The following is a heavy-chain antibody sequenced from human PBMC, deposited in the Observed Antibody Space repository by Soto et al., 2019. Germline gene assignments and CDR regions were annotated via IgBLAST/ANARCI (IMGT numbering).Heavy chain of an antibody. CDR3: AKKGSPSYYYDSSTLYYFDY. J-gene: IGHJ4*02. CDR2: ISGSGGST. Sequence: EVQLLESGGGLVQPGGSLRLSCAASGFTFSSYAMSWVRQAPGKGLEWVSAISGSGGSTYYADSVKGRFTISRDNSKNTLYLQMNSLRAEDTAVYYCAKKGSPSYYYDSSTLYYFDYWGQGTLVTVSS. CDR1: GFTFSSYA. V-gene: IGHV3-23*01. D-gene: IGHD3-22*01.